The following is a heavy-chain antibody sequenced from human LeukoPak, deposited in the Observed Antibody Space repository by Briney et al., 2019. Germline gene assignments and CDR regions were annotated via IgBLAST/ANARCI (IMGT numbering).Heavy chain of an antibody. CDR2: ISAYNDNT. V-gene: IGHV1-18*01. J-gene: IGHJ3*02. CDR1: GYTFISYG. D-gene: IGHD2-2*01. CDR3: ARYCSSTSCHPYVYDAFDI. Sequence: GASVKVSCKASGYTFISYGISWVRQAPGQGLEWMGWISAYNDNTNYAQKLQGRVTMTTDTSTNTAYMELRSLRSDDTAVYYCARYCSSTSCHPYVYDAFDIWGQGTMVTVSS.